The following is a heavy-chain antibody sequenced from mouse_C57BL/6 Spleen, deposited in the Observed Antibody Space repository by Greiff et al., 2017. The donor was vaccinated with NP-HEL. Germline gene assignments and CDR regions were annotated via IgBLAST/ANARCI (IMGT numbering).Heavy chain of an antibody. CDR2: IWSGGST. J-gene: IGHJ2*01. Sequence: VQLVESGPGLVQPSQSLSITCTVSGFSLTSYGVHWVRQSPGKGLEWLGVIWSGGSTDYNAAFISRLSISKDNSKSQVFFKMNSLQADDTAIYYCARNPLYSNYGYFDYWGQGTTLTVSS. CDR3: ARNPLYSNYGYFDY. V-gene: IGHV2-2*01. D-gene: IGHD2-5*01. CDR1: GFSLTSYG.